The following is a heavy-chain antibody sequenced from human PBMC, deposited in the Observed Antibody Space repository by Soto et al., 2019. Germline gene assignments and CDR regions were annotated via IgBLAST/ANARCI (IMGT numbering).Heavy chain of an antibody. D-gene: IGHD2-2*01. CDR2: INHSGST. Sequence: PSETLSLTCAVYGGSFSGYYWSWIRQPPGKGLEWIGEINHSGSTNYNPSLKSRVTISVDTSKNQFSLKLSSVTAADTAVYYCASSAHRFVPAARCAFDIWGQGTMVTVSS. CDR3: ASSAHRFVPAARCAFDI. J-gene: IGHJ3*02. V-gene: IGHV4-34*01. CDR1: GGSFSGYY.